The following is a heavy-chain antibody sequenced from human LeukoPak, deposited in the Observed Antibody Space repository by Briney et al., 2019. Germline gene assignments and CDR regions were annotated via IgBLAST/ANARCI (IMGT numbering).Heavy chain of an antibody. Sequence: ASVKVSCNASGYPFASYGISWVRQAPGQGLEWMGWISAYKGNTNYAQKFQGRVTMTTDTSTSTAYMELRSLRSDDTAVYYCARDHGGKVDRYFDLWGRGTLVTVSS. CDR1: GYPFASYG. V-gene: IGHV1-18*01. CDR2: ISAYKGNT. CDR3: ARDHGGKVDRYFDL. J-gene: IGHJ2*01. D-gene: IGHD4-23*01.